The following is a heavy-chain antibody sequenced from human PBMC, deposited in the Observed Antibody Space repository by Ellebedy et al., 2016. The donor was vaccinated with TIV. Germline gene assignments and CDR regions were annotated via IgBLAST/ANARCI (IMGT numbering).Heavy chain of an antibody. Sequence: SETLSLTCTVSGGSISSYYWSWIRQPPGKGLEWIGYIYHSGSTYYNPSLKSRVTMSVDTSKNQFSLKLSSVTAADTAVYYCARLSHQIPDWGQGILVTVSS. CDR2: IYHSGST. J-gene: IGHJ4*02. CDR3: ARLSHQIPD. CDR1: GGSISSYY. V-gene: IGHV4-59*08.